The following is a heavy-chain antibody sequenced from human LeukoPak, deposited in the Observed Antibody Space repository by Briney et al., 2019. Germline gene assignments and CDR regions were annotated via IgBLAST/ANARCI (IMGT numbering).Heavy chain of an antibody. Sequence: GGSLRLSCAASGFPFSSYSMHWVRQAPGKGLEWVAFIRYDGSNKYYADSVKGRFTISRDNSKNTLYLQMNSLRAEDTAVYYCAKAPGGQQYYYYYYMDVWGKGTTVTISS. CDR1: GFPFSSYS. V-gene: IGHV3-30*02. D-gene: IGHD6-13*01. J-gene: IGHJ6*03. CDR2: IRYDGSNK. CDR3: AKAPGGQQYYYYYYMDV.